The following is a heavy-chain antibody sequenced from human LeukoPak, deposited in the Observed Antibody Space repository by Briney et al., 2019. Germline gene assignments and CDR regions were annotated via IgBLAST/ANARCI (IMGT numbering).Heavy chain of an antibody. CDR3: AAATGSSGYYYGAFDI. D-gene: IGHD3-22*01. CDR2: IVVGSGNT. V-gene: IGHV1-58*02. Sequence: GTSVKFSCKASGFTFTSSAMQWVRQARGQRLEWIGWIVVGSGNTNYAQKFQERVTITRDMSASTAYMELSSLRSEDTVVYYCAAATGSSGYYYGAFDIWGQGTMVTVSS. CDR1: GFTFTSSA. J-gene: IGHJ3*02.